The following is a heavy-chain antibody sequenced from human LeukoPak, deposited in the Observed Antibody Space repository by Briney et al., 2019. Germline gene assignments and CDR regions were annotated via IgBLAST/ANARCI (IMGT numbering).Heavy chain of an antibody. CDR2: ISGSGGST. CDR3: ARGSGSYRSEYFQH. CDR1: GFTFSSYA. J-gene: IGHJ1*01. D-gene: IGHD3-10*01. Sequence: PGGSLRLSCAASGFTFSSYAMSWVRQAPGKGLEWVSAISGSGGSTYYAYSVKGRFTISRDNSKNTLYLQMNSLRAEDTAVYYCARGSGSYRSEYFQHWGQGTLVAVSS. V-gene: IGHV3-23*01.